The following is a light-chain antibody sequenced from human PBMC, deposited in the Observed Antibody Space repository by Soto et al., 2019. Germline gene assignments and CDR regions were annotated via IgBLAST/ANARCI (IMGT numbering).Light chain of an antibody. CDR1: SSDVGDYNY. Sequence: QSVLTQPASVSGSPGQSITISCTGTSSDVGDYNYVSWYQHHPGKAPKLMIYEVSDRPLVVSTRFSGSKSGNTASLTISGLQAEDEADYYCSSYTRSSTVVFGGGTKLTVL. CDR2: EVS. J-gene: IGLJ2*01. V-gene: IGLV2-14*01. CDR3: SSYTRSSTVV.